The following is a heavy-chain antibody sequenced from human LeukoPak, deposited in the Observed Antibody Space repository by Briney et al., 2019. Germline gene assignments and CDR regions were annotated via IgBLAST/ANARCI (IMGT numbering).Heavy chain of an antibody. D-gene: IGHD4-11*01. J-gene: IGHJ3*02. Sequence: GGSLRLSCAASGFTFSSYGMHWVRQAPGKGLEWVGRTRNKANSYTTEYAASVKGRFTISRDDSKNSLYLQMNSLKTEDTAVYYCARDHLRNGFDIWGQGTMVTVSS. CDR1: GFTFSSYG. CDR2: TRNKANSYTT. CDR3: ARDHLRNGFDI. V-gene: IGHV3-72*01.